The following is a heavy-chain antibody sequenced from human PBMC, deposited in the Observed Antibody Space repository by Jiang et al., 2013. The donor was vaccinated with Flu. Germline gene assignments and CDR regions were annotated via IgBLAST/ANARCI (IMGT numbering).Heavy chain of an antibody. CDR1: GGTFSSYS. CDR2: IIPINGIA. V-gene: IGHV1-69*04. Sequence: SGAEVKKPGSSVKVSCKASGGTFSSYSISWVRQAPGQGLEWMGRIIPINGIAHYAQMFQGRVTITADKSTSTSSMELSSLTSEDTAVYFCARVGYYYGSGSQPFDVWGQGTLVTVSS. CDR3: ARVGYYYGSGSQPFDV. D-gene: IGHD3-10*01. J-gene: IGHJ4*02.